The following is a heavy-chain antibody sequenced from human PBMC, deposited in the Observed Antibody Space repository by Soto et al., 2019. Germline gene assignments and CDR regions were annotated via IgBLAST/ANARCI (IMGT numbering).Heavy chain of an antibody. Sequence: PGGSLRLSCAASGFTFSSYAMSWVRQAPGKGLEWVSAISGSGGSTYYADSVKGRFTISRDNSKNTLYLQMNSLRAEDTAVYYCAKDLEVYSSGPGGGMDVWGQGTTVTVSS. CDR3: AKDLEVYSSGPGGGMDV. V-gene: IGHV3-23*01. CDR1: GFTFSSYA. D-gene: IGHD6-19*01. J-gene: IGHJ6*02. CDR2: ISGSGGST.